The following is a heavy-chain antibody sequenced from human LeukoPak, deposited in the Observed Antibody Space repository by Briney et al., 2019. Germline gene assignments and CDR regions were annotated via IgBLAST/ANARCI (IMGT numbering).Heavy chain of an antibody. CDR2: IKPDGSEK. CDR1: GFTFSSSW. V-gene: IGHV3-7*01. J-gene: IGHJ4*02. Sequence: GGSLRLSCAASGFTFSSSWMSWVRQAPGKGLEWVANIKPDGSEKFHVDSVEGRFTISRDNSKSSLSLQMNSLRAEDTAVYYCARYGLTSALDFWGQGTLVTVSS. CDR3: ARYGLTSALDF. D-gene: IGHD4-11*01.